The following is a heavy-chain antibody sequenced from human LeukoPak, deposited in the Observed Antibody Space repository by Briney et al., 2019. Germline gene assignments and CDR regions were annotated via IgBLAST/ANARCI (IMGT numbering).Heavy chain of an antibody. CDR1: GYTFTSYG. CDR2: MNPNSGNT. D-gene: IGHD5-24*01. Sequence: ASVKVSCKASGYTFTSYGINWVRQATGQGLEWMGWMNPNSGNTGYAQKFQGRVTITRNTSISTAYMELNRLRSDDTAVYYCARRDGYNWKDAFDIWGQGTMVTVSS. V-gene: IGHV1-8*03. CDR3: ARRDGYNWKDAFDI. J-gene: IGHJ3*02.